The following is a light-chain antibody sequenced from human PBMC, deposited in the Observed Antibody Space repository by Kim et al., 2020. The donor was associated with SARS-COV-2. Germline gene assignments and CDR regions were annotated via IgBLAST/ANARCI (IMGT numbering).Light chain of an antibody. Sequence: QSVTISCTGTSRDVGYYNYVSWYQQHPGKAPKLLIYEVTNRPSGVPDRFSGSKSGNTASLSVSGLQAEDEADYYCSSYAGSNNLVVFGGGTQLTVL. V-gene: IGLV2-8*01. CDR2: EVT. CDR3: SSYAGSNNLVV. CDR1: SRDVGYYNY. J-gene: IGLJ2*01.